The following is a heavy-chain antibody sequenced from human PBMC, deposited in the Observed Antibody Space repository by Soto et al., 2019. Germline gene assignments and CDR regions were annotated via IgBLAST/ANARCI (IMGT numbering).Heavy chain of an antibody. V-gene: IGHV2-5*02. CDR1: GFSLSTSGVG. CDR2: IYWDDDK. J-gene: IGHJ4*02. D-gene: IGHD2-15*01. CDR3: AHSYRLVVVAEYYFDY. Sequence: QITVKASGPTLVQPTQTLTLTCTFSGFSLSTSGVGVGWIRHPPGKALEWLALIYWDDDKRYSPSLKSRLTITKDTSNNQVVLTLTNVDPVYTAAYYCAHSYRLVVVAEYYFDYRGQGTLATVSS.